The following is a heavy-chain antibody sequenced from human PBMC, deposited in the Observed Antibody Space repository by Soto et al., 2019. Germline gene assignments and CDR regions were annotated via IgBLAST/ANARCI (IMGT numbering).Heavy chain of an antibody. CDR2: INAGNGNT. D-gene: IGHD3-10*01. CDR1: GYTFTSYA. J-gene: IGHJ4*02. Sequence: ASVKVSCKASGYTFTSYAMHWVRQAPGQRLEWMGWINAGNGNTKYSQKFQGRVTITRDTSTSTAYMELSSLRSEDTAVYYCARERMRSERIDYWGQGTLVTVSS. CDR3: ARERMRSERIDY. V-gene: IGHV1-3*01.